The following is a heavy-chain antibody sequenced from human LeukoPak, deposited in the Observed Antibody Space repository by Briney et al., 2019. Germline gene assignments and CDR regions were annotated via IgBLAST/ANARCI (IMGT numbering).Heavy chain of an antibody. CDR3: AREDFDYGAFDI. V-gene: IGHV3-48*01. CDR1: RFTFSSYS. CDR2: ISSSSSTI. D-gene: IGHD4-17*01. J-gene: IGHJ3*02. Sequence: GGSLRLSCAASRFTFSSYSMNWVRQAPGKGLEWVSYISSSSSTIYYADSVKGRFTISRDNAKNSLYLQMNSLRAEDTAVYYCAREDFDYGAFDIWGQGTMVTVSS.